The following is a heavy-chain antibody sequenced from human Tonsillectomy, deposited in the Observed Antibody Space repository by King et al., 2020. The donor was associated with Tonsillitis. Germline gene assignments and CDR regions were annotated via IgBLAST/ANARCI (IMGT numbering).Heavy chain of an antibody. V-gene: IGHV3-23*04. CDR1: GFTFSSYA. J-gene: IGHJ4*02. CDR3: AKWPHYYDSSGYYYFDY. CDR2: ISGSGGST. D-gene: IGHD3-22*01. Sequence: VQLVESGGGLVQPGGSLRLSCAASGFTFSSYAMSWVRQAPGKGLEWVSAISGSGGSTYYADSVKGRFTIPRENSKNTLYLQMNSLRAEDTAVYYCAKWPHYYDSSGYYYFDYWGQGTLVTVSS.